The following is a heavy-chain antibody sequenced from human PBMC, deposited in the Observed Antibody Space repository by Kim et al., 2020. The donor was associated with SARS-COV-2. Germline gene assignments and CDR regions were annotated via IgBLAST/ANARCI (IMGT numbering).Heavy chain of an antibody. V-gene: IGHV3-30*04. J-gene: IGHJ6*02. D-gene: IGHD3-16*01. CDR3: ARAVGGSYYYGMAV. CDR1: GFTFSSYA. Sequence: GGSLTLSCAASGFTFSSYAMHWVRQAPGKGLEWVAVITDDGNNKYYADSVKGRFTISRDNSKNSLYLQMNSLRAEDTAVYYCARAVGGSYYYGMAVWGQGTPVTVS. CDR2: ITDDGNNK.